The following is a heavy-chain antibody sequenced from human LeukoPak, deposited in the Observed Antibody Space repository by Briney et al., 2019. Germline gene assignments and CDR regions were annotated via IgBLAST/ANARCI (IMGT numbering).Heavy chain of an antibody. V-gene: IGHV3-74*01. CDR1: GFTYSYHW. CDR3: ARDVSGRDDF. D-gene: IGHD6-25*01. J-gene: IGHJ4*02. CDR2: ISPDGSIT. Sequence: GGSLRLSCSASGFTYSYHWMHWVRHAPGKGLVWVSHISPDGSITNFADSVKGRFTISRDNAQNTLYLQTNNLRAEDTAVYYCARDVSGRDDFWGQGTLVTVSS.